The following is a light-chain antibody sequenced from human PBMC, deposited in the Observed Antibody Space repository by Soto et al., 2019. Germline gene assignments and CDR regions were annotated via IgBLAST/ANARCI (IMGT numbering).Light chain of an antibody. CDR3: QHYGASGIT. CDR1: QSVSGR. Sequence: TVLTHSPGTLSLSPGERPSLSSRASQSVSGRLAWYQQKPCQAPRLLISGASSRATGIPDRFSGSGSGTDFSLTIDRLEPEDFALYYCQHYGASGITFGPGTRLEIK. CDR2: GAS. J-gene: IGKJ5*01. V-gene: IGKV3-20*01.